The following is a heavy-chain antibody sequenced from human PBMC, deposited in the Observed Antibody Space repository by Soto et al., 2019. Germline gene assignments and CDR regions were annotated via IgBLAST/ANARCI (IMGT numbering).Heavy chain of an antibody. Sequence: SLRLSCAASGFTFSSYGMHWVRQAPGKGLEWVAVISYDGSNKYYADSVKGRFTISRDNSKNTLYLQMNSLRAEDTAVYYCAKEIEYSSSSGLYYYYGMDVWGQGTTVTVSS. CDR2: ISYDGSNK. V-gene: IGHV3-30*18. CDR1: GFTFSSYG. D-gene: IGHD6-6*01. CDR3: AKEIEYSSSSGLYYYYGMDV. J-gene: IGHJ6*02.